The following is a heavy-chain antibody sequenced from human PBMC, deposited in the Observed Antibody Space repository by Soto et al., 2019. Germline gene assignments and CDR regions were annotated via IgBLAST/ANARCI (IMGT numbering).Heavy chain of an antibody. Sequence: QVQLVQSGAEVKKPGSSVKVSCKASGGTFSSYAISWVRQAPGQGLEWMGGIIPIFGTANYAQKFQGRVTITADEXXXXXXXXXXXXXXXXXXXXXXXXXXITGTWVYYYGMDVWGQGTTVTVSS. V-gene: IGHV1-69*12. CDR1: GGTFSSYA. J-gene: IGHJ6*02. D-gene: IGHD1-7*01. CDR3: XXXXITGTWVYYYGMDV. CDR2: IIPIFGTA.